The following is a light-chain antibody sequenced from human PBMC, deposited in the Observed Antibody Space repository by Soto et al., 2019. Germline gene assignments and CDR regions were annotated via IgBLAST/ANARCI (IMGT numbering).Light chain of an antibody. CDR3: QQYYSTPPT. Sequence: DIVMTQSPDSLAVSLGERATINCRSSQSVLYSSNNKNYLAWYQHQPGQPPKLLIYWASTRESGVPDRFSGSGSGTDFTLTISSLQAEDVAVYFCQQYYSTPPTFGPGTKVDIK. V-gene: IGKV4-1*01. J-gene: IGKJ3*01. CDR2: WAS. CDR1: QSVLYSSNNKNY.